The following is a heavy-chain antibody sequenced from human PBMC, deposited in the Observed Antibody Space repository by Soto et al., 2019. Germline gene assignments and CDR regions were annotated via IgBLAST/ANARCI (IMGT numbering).Heavy chain of an antibody. D-gene: IGHD3-10*01. V-gene: IGHV4-30-4*01. CDR1: GGSISSGDYY. CDR3: ARDRQLLWFGESHYYFDY. Sequence: PSETLSLTCTFSGGSISSGDYYWSWIRQPPGKGLEWIGYIYYSGSTYYNPSLKSRVTISVDTSKNPFSLKLSSVTAADTAVYYCARDRQLLWFGESHYYFDYWGQGTLVTVSS. J-gene: IGHJ4*02. CDR2: IYYSGST.